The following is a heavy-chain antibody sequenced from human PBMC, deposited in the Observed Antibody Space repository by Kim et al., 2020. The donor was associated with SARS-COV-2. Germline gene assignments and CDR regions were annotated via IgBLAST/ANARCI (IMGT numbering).Heavy chain of an antibody. CDR2: IYTSGST. CDR1: GGSISSYY. D-gene: IGHD4-17*01. J-gene: IGHJ5*02. Sequence: SETLSLTCTVSGGSISSYYWSWIRQPAGKGLEWIGRIYTSGSTNYNPSLKSRVTMSVDTSKNQFSLKLSSVTAADTAVYYCARGGRDYGDYVVWFDPWGQGTLVTVSS. V-gene: IGHV4-4*07. CDR3: ARGGRDYGDYVVWFDP.